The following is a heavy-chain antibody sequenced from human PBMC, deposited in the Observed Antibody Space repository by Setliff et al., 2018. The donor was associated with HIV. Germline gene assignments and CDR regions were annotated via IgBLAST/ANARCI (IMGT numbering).Heavy chain of an antibody. CDR2: MNPNSGNT. D-gene: IGHD5-18*01. CDR3: ARGRYNSRIDV. V-gene: IGHV1-8*01. J-gene: IGHJ6*02. CDR1: GYTFTSYD. Sequence: ASVKVSCKASGYTFTSYDINWVRQATGQGLEWMGWMNPNSGNTGYAQKFQARLTMTWNTSTNTAYMELRSLTSDDTAVYYCARGRYNSRIDVWGQGTTVTVSS.